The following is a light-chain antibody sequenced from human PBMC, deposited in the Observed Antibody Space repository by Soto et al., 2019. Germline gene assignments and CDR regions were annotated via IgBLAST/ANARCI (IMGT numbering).Light chain of an antibody. V-gene: IGLV2-14*01. CDR1: SSDVGGYNY. CDR3: SSYTSSSTRGV. J-gene: IGLJ1*01. Sequence: QSALTQPASVSGSPGQSITISCTGTSSDVGGYNYVSWYQQHPGKAPKLMIYDVSNRPSGVSNRFSGSKSGNTASLTISGLQAEYEADYYCSSYTSSSTRGVFGTGTKVTVL. CDR2: DVS.